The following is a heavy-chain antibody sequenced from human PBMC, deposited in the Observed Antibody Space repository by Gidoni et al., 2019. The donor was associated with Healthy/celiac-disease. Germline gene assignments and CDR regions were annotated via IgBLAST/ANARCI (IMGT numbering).Heavy chain of an antibody. CDR2: IWYDGSNK. CDR1: GFTFSSYG. J-gene: IGHJ4*02. CDR3: ARDQGYSSPEDYGDPFDY. Sequence: QVQLVESGGGVVQPGRSLRLYCAASGFTFSSYGMHWVRQAPGKGLEWLSVIWYDGSNKYYADSVKGRFTISRDNSKNTLYLQMNSLRAEDTAVYYCARDQGYSSPEDYGDPFDYWGQGTLVTVSS. V-gene: IGHV3-33*08. D-gene: IGHD4-17*01.